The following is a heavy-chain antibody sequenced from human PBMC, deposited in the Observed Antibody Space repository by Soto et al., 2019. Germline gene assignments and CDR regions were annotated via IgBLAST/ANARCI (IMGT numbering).Heavy chain of an antibody. D-gene: IGHD6-13*01. CDR1: GYTFSSYG. CDR3: ARSIAAAVDLDS. J-gene: IGHJ4*02. Sequence: QVQLVQSGAVVKKPGASVKVSCKASGYTFSSYGISWVRQAPGQGLEWMGWLSAYNGNTNFAQKLQGRDTMTTDTSTSTAYMEVRSLSYDDTAVYYGARSIAAAVDLDSWGQGTLVTVSS. V-gene: IGHV1-18*01. CDR2: LSAYNGNT.